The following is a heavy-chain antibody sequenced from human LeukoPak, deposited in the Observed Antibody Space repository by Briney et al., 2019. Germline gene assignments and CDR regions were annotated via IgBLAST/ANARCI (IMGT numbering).Heavy chain of an antibody. V-gene: IGHV4-38-2*02. CDR1: GYSISSGYY. CDR2: INHSGST. Sequence: PSETLSLTCTVSGYSISSGYYWGWISQPPGKGLEWIGEINHSGSTNYNPSLKSRVTISVDTSKNQFSLKLSSVTAADTAVYYYARGVWPVDYWGQGTLVTVSS. CDR3: ARGVWPVDY. D-gene: IGHD2-8*01. J-gene: IGHJ4*02.